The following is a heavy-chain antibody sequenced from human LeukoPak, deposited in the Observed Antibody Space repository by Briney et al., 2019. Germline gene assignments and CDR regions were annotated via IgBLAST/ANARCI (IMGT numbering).Heavy chain of an antibody. CDR1: GFTFSSYA. CDR3: ARDIVVAAASYGMDV. D-gene: IGHD2-15*01. Sequence: HPGGSLRLSCAASGFTFSSYAMHWVRQAPGKGLEWVAVIAYGGSSNKFYADSVKGRFTISRDNSKNTLYLQMNSLRADDTAVYYCARDIVVAAASYGMDVWGQGTTVTVSS. V-gene: IGHV3-30-3*01. CDR2: IAYGGSSNK. J-gene: IGHJ6*02.